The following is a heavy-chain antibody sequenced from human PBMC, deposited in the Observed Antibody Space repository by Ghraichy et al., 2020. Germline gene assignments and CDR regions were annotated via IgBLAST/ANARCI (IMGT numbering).Heavy chain of an antibody. J-gene: IGHJ6*02. V-gene: IGHV3-21*01. CDR1: GFTFSSYS. CDR2: VGSSGKYI. CDR3: GRGVHIYYYYYGMDV. Sequence: GESLNISCAASGFTFSSYSMTWVRQAPGKGLEWVSSVGSSGKYIYYADSVKGRFTISRDNAKNSLYLQMNSLRAEDTAVYFCGRGVHIYYYYYGMDVWGQGTTVTVSS. D-gene: IGHD3-10*01.